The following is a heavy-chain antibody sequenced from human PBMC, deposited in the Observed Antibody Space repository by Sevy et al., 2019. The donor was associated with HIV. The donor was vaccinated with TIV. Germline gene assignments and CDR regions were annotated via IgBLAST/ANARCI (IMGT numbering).Heavy chain of an antibody. CDR1: GFTFSSYS. Sequence: GGSLRLSCAASGFTFSSYSMNWVRQAPGKGLEWVSSISSSSSYIYYAHSVKGRFTISRDNAKNSLYLQMNSLRAEDTAVYYCARVTRTKWLFYGTNTPYRSHFDYWGQGTLVTVSS. V-gene: IGHV3-21*01. CDR3: ARVTRTKWLFYGTNTPYRSHFDY. J-gene: IGHJ4*02. D-gene: IGHD3-3*01. CDR2: ISSSSSYI.